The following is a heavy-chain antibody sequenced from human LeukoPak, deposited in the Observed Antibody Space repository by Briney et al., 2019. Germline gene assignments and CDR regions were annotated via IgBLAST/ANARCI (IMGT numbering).Heavy chain of an antibody. CDR3: ARARVVPAAMYY. J-gene: IGHJ4*02. V-gene: IGHV4-34*01. CDR2: INHSGST. Sequence: SETLSLTCAVYGGSFSGYYWSWIRQPPGKGLEWIGEINHSGSTNYNPSLKSRVTISVDTSKNQFSLKLSSVTAADTAVYYCARARVVPAAMYYWGQGTLVTASS. D-gene: IGHD2-2*01. CDR1: GGSFSGYY.